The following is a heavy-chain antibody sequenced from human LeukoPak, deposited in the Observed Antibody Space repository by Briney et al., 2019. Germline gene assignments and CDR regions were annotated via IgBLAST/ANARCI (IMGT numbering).Heavy chain of an antibody. V-gene: IGHV1-69*13. CDR3: ARTLDGGSPTIPLDY. J-gene: IGHJ4*02. CDR2: IIPIFGTA. Sequence: SVKVSCKASGGTFSSYAISWVRQAPGQGLEWMGGIIPIFGTANYAQKFQGRVTITADESTSTAYMELSSLRSEDTAVYYCARTLDGGSPTIPLDYWGQGTLVTVSS. D-gene: IGHD5-12*01. CDR1: GGTFSSYA.